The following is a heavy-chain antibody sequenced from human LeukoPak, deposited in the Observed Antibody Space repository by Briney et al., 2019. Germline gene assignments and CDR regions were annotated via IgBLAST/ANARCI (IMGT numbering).Heavy chain of an antibody. CDR2: INPKSGGT. CDR1: GYSFTDYY. D-gene: IGHD3-3*01. V-gene: IGHV1-2*02. CDR3: ARDLASRMSGVAHLTPDEGDT. J-gene: IGHJ5*02. Sequence: ASVTVSCKASGYSFTDYYIHWMRQVPGHGLEWMGWINPKSGGTDFAPNLRDRVTFTSDTSITTAYMEITSLTTDDIAVYYCARDLASRMSGVAHLTPDEGDTWGQGTLVTVSS.